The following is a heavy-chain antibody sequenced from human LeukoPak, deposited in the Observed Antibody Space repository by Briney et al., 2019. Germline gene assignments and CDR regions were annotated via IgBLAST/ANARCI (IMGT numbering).Heavy chain of an antibody. CDR3: ARDLSYGDAFDI. V-gene: IGHV1-18*01. CDR1: GYTFTSYG. D-gene: IGHD4-17*01. Sequence: ASVKVSCKASGYTFTSYGISRVRQAPGQGLEWMGWISAYNGNTNYTQKLQGRVHMTTDTSTSTANLELRSQRSDDTAVYYWARDLSYGDAFDIWGQGTMVTVSS. J-gene: IGHJ3*02. CDR2: ISAYNGNT.